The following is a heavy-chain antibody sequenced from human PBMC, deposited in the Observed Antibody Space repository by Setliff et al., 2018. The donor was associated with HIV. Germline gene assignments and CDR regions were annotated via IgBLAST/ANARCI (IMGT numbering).Heavy chain of an antibody. V-gene: IGHV1-46*01. CDR3: AVYGSPTYSFDY. D-gene: IGHD6-13*01. CDR1: GYTFTSYY. Sequence: ASVKVSCKASGYTFTSYYIHWVRQAPGQGLEWMGRINPSGGEPSYAQRFQGRVTMTRDTSTSTVFMDLSSLSFEDTAVYYCAVYGSPTYSFDYWGQGTPVTVSS. CDR2: INPSGGEP. J-gene: IGHJ4*02.